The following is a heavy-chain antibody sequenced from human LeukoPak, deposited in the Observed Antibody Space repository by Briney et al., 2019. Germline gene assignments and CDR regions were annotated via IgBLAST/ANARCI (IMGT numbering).Heavy chain of an antibody. D-gene: IGHD3-10*01. Sequence: PPETLSLTCTVSGGSISNGDHYWSWIRQHPGKGLEWIGHIYYSGSTYYNPSLKSQGIISVETSKNQFSLKLSSVTAADTAVYFCARIMLSGREFDCWGQGTLVTVSS. J-gene: IGHJ4*02. CDR1: GGSISNGDHY. V-gene: IGHV4-31*01. CDR3: ARIMLSGREFDC. CDR2: IYYSGST.